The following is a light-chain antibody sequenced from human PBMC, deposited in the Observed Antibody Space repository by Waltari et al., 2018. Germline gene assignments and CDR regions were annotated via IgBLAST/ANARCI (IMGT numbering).Light chain of an antibody. CDR1: NIGTYS. Sequence: SYVVTQPPSVSVAPGETATITFWGDNIGTYSVHWYQQKAGQAPVLVIFYDRDRPSGIPDRFSGSNSGNTATLTISRVEAGDEARYYCHVWHPHVDPGVFGTGTEVTVL. J-gene: IGLJ1*01. CDR2: YDR. V-gene: IGLV3-21*04. CDR3: HVWHPHVDPGV.